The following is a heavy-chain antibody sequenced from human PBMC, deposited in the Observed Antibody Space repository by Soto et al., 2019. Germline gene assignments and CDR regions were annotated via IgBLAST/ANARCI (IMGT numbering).Heavy chain of an antibody. CDR2: IYYSGST. Sequence: SETLSLTCTVSGGSISSGDYYWSWIRQPPGKGLEWIGYIYYSGSTYYNPSLKSRVTISVDTSKNQFSLKLSSVPAADTAVYYCASRALSGELRYYYGMDVWGQGTTVTVSS. D-gene: IGHD1-26*01. V-gene: IGHV4-30-4*01. J-gene: IGHJ6*02. CDR1: GGSISSGDYY. CDR3: ASRALSGELRYYYGMDV.